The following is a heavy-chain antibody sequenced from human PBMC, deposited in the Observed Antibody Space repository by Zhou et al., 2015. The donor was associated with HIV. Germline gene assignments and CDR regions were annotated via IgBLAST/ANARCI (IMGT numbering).Heavy chain of an antibody. V-gene: IGHV3-74*02. J-gene: IGHJ4*02. Sequence: QLVESGGDLIQPGGSLRLSCAASGFSVTSTYISWVRQSPVKGLVWVSRIDNDASRTDYADSVKGRFTISRDNAKSTLYLQMNSLRGEDTAMYYCARGLIGASVGHDYWGQGTLVTVSS. CDR1: GFSVTSTY. CDR3: ARGLIGASVGHDY. CDR2: IDNDASRT. D-gene: IGHD2-21*01.